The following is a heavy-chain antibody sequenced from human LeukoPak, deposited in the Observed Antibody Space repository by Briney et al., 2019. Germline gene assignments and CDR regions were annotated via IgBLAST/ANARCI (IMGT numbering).Heavy chain of an antibody. D-gene: IGHD2-8*01. V-gene: IGHV4-59*12. CDR3: ARRYCTDGVCYLVS. CDR1: GGSISSYY. Sequence: PSETLSLTCTVSGGSISSYYWSWIRQPPGKGLEWIGYIHFTGSTNYNPSLKSRVTMSVDTSNNQFSLKLSSVTAADTAVYYCARRYCTDGVCYLVSWGQGTLVTVSS. CDR2: IHFTGST. J-gene: IGHJ5*02.